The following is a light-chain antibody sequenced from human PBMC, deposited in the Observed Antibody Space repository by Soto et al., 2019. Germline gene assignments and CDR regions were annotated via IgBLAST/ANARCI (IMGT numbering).Light chain of an antibody. CDR3: SSYTNTRTYV. J-gene: IGLJ1*01. Sequence: QSALIQPASVSGSPGQSLTISCTGTSSDVGDYNYVSWYQQHPDRVPKLIIFEVNNRPSGVSNRFSGSKSGITASLTISGLQAEDEADYYCSSYTNTRTYVFGTGTKVTVL. CDR1: SSDVGDYNY. V-gene: IGLV2-14*01. CDR2: EVN.